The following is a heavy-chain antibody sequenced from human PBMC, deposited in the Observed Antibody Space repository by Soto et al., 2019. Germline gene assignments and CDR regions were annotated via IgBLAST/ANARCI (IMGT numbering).Heavy chain of an antibody. CDR1: GGSISSYD. V-gene: IGHV4-59*01. J-gene: IGHJ5*02. D-gene: IGHD6-13*01. CDR2: IYKSGST. CDR3: ARDNIAAALWFDP. Sequence: SETLSLSCTVSGGSISSYDGSWIRQPPGKGLEWIGYIYKSGSTNYNPSLKSRVTISVDTSKNQFSLKLSSVTAADTAVYYCARDNIAAALWFDPWGQGTLVTVSS.